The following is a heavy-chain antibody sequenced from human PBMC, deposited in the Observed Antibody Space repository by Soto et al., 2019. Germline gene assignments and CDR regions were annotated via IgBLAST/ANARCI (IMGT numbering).Heavy chain of an antibody. CDR2: IYTSGST. V-gene: IGHV4-4*07. D-gene: IGHD2-15*01. Sequence: SETLSLTCTVSGGSISSYYWSWIRQPAGKGLEWIGRIYTSGSTNYNPSLKSRVTISADTSKNQFSLRMNSMIAADTAVYYCARADPDASVGYWGQGTLVTVSS. J-gene: IGHJ4*02. CDR1: GGSISSYY. CDR3: ARADPDASVGY.